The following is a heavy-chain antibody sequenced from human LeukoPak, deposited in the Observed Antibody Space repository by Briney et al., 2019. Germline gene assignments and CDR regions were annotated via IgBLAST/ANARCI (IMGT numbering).Heavy chain of an antibody. V-gene: IGHV1-18*01. CDR3: ARAPDSSSWPYYYYYGMDV. Sequence: ASVTVSCKASGYTFTSYGFSWVRQDPGRGREGMGWISAYNGNTNYAQKLQGRVTMTTDTSTSTAYMELRSLRSDDTAVYYCARAPDSSSWPYYYYYGMDVWGQGTTVTVSS. CDR2: ISAYNGNT. D-gene: IGHD6-13*01. CDR1: GYTFTSYG. J-gene: IGHJ6*02.